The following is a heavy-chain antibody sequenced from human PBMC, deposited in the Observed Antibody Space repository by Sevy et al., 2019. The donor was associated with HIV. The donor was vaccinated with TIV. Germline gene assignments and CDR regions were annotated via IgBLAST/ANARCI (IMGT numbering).Heavy chain of an antibody. CDR3: AKDLAFIVGDAFDI. CDR2: ISGGDDST. J-gene: IGHJ3*02. CDR1: GFTFRNYA. V-gene: IGHV3-23*01. Sequence: GESLKISCAASGFTFRNYAMTWVRQAPGKGLQWVSAISGGDDSTYYADSVKGRFTISRDNSKNTLYLQMNSLRAEDTAVYYCAKDLAFIVGDAFDIWGQGTLVTVSS. D-gene: IGHD1-26*01.